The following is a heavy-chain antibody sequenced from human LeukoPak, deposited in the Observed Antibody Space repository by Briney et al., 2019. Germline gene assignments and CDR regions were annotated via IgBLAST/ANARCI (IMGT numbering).Heavy chain of an antibody. Sequence: PGGSLRLSCAASGFTVSSNYMSWVRQAPGKGLECVSVMYAGGSTYYADSVKGRFTISRDNSKNTLYLQMNSLRAEDTAVYFCAREGPTTGGYFDYWGQGTLVTVSS. J-gene: IGHJ4*02. CDR2: MYAGGST. CDR3: AREGPTTGGYFDY. V-gene: IGHV3-66*02. CDR1: GFTVSSNY. D-gene: IGHD1-14*01.